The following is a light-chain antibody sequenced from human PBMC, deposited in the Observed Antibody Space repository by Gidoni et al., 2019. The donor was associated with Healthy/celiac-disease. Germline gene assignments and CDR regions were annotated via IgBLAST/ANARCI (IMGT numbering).Light chain of an antibody. V-gene: IGKV2-28*01. CDR3: MQALQTPLT. Sequence: VMTQSPLYLPVTPGEPASISCRSSQSLLHSNGYNYLDWYMQKPGQSPQLLIYLGSNRASGVPDRFSGSGSGTDFTLKISRVEDEDVGVYYCMQALQTPLTFGGGTKVEIK. CDR1: QSLLHSNGYNY. CDR2: LGS. J-gene: IGKJ4*01.